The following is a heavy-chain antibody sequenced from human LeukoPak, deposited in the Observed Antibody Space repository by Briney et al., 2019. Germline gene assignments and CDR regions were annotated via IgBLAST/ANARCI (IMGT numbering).Heavy chain of an antibody. D-gene: IGHD3-10*01. CDR2: INPNSGGT. J-gene: IGHJ6*03. CDR3: ARTPPGGASHYYYYMDV. Sequence: ASVKVSCKASGYTFTGYYMHWVRQAPGQGLEWTGWINPNSGGTNYAQKFQGRVTMTRDTSISTAYMELSRLRSDDTAVYYCARTPPGGASHYYYYMDVWGKGTTVTVSS. CDR1: GYTFTGYY. V-gene: IGHV1-2*02.